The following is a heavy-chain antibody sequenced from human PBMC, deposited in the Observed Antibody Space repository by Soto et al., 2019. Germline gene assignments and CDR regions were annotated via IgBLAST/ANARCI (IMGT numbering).Heavy chain of an antibody. Sequence: GGSLRLSCAASGFTFSSYWMSWVRQAPGKGLEWVANIKQDGSEKYYVDSVKGRFTISRDNAKNSLYLQMNSLRAEDTAVYYCARELVGDSDAFDIWGQGTMVTV. V-gene: IGHV3-7*01. D-gene: IGHD1-26*01. J-gene: IGHJ3*02. CDR3: ARELVGDSDAFDI. CDR1: GFTFSSYW. CDR2: IKQDGSEK.